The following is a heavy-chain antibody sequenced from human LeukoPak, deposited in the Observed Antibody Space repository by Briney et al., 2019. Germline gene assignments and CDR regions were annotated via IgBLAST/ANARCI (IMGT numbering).Heavy chain of an antibody. CDR3: ARPYCSGGSCYSSMPGPAH. D-gene: IGHD2-15*01. CDR1: GFTFSTYS. V-gene: IGHV3-48*01. Sequence: HTGGSLRLSCAASGFTFSTYSMNWVRQAPGKGLEWVSYISSSSTTRYYADSVKGRFTISRDNAKSSLYLQMNGLRAEDTAVYYCARPYCSGGSCYSSMPGPAHWGQGTLVTVSS. J-gene: IGHJ4*02. CDR2: ISSSSTTR.